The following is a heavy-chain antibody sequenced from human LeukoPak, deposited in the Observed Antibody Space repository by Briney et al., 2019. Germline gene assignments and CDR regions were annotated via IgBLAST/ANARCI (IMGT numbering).Heavy chain of an antibody. CDR3: ARVFGAGYSDY. V-gene: IGHV3-48*03. CDR2: ISRGGSPI. CDR1: GFTFSSCG. J-gene: IGHJ4*02. D-gene: IGHD4/OR15-4a*01. Sequence: GGSLRLSCSASGFTFSSCGMSWVRQAPGKGLEWVSSISRGGSPIYYADSVKGRFTTSRDNAKKSLFLQMNSLRAEDTAVYYCARVFGAGYSDYWGQGTLVTVSS.